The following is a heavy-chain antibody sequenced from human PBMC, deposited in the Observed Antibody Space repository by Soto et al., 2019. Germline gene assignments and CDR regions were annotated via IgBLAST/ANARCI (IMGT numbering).Heavy chain of an antibody. CDR1: GFTFSSHG. D-gene: IGHD3-10*01. CDR3: AKAAYYYGSGSYFPFDY. Sequence: AGGSLRLSCAASGFTFSSHGMSWVRQAPGKGLEWVSSISGSGGSTYYADSVKGRFTISRDNSKNTLYLQMNSLRVEDTAVYYCAKAAYYYGSGSYFPFDYWGQGTLVTAPQ. CDR2: ISGSGGST. V-gene: IGHV3-23*01. J-gene: IGHJ4*02.